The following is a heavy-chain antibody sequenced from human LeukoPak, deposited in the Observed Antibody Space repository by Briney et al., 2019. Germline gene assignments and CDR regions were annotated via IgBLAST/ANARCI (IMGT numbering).Heavy chain of an antibody. J-gene: IGHJ4*02. CDR3: ARAEDYGDSYYFDY. CDR2: IKQDGSEK. V-gene: IGHV3-7*01. D-gene: IGHD4-17*01. Sequence: PGGSLSRSCAASGFTFSSNWMSWVRQAQGQGLEWVANIKQDGSEKYHVDSVKGRFTISRDNAKNSLYLQMNSLRAEDTAVYYCARAEDYGDSYYFDYWGQGTLVTVSS. CDR1: GFTFSSNW.